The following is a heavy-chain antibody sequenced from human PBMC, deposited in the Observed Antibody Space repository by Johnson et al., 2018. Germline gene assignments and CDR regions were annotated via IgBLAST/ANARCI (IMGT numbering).Heavy chain of an antibody. D-gene: IGHD3-3*01. CDR1: GFTFSTYA. V-gene: IGHV3-30-3*01. J-gene: IGHJ6*02. CDR3: ARGGVDGGRYYYYYYGMDV. Sequence: QVQLVQSGGGLVQXGGSLRLXCAASGFTFSTYAMHWVRQAPGKGLEWVAVVAYDGGNKYLADSGKGRFTIARDNSESTVHLQMNSLRVDDTAVYYCARGGVDGGRYYYYYYGMDVWGQGTTVTVSS. CDR2: VAYDGGNK.